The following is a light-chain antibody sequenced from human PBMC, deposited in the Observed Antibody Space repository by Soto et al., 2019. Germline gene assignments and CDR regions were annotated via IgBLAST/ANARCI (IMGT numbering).Light chain of an antibody. V-gene: IGLV3-10*01. J-gene: IGLJ1*01. CDR1: ALPTRF. Sequence: SYDLTRPPSVSVSPGQTARITCSGDALPTRFAHWYKQKAGHAPVQVIYEDNKRPSGIPERFSGSSSGTVATLVISEAQVEDEGDYYCFSPDNSGNLGVFGPGTKVTVL. CDR2: EDN. CDR3: FSPDNSGNLGV.